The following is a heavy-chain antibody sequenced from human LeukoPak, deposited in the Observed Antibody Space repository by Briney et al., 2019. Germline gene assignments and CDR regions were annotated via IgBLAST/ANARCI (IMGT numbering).Heavy chain of an antibody. D-gene: IGHD1-26*01. CDR3: ARYGGSYDFQH. V-gene: IGHV4-34*01. CDR1: GGSFSGYY. CDR2: INHSGST. Sequence: SETLSLTCAVYGGSFSGYYGSWIRQPPGKGLEWIGEINHSGSTNYNPSLKSRVTISVDTSKNQFSLKLSSVTAADTAVYYCARYGGSYDFQHWGQGTLVTVSS. J-gene: IGHJ1*01.